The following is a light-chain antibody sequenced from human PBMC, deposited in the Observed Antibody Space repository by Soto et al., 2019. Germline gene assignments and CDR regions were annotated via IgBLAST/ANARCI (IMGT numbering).Light chain of an antibody. Sequence: QSVLTQPASVSGSPGQSITISCTGTSSDVGGYNYVSWYQQHPGKAPKLMIYDVSNRPSGVSNRFSGSKSGNTASLTISGLRAEDEADYYCSSYTSSSPCVVFGGGTKLTVL. J-gene: IGLJ2*01. CDR2: DVS. V-gene: IGLV2-14*01. CDR3: SSYTSSSPCVV. CDR1: SSDVGGYNY.